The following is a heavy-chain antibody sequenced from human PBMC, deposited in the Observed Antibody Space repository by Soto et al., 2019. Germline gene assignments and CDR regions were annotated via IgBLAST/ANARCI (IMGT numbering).Heavy chain of an antibody. D-gene: IGHD3-16*01. J-gene: IGHJ5*02. V-gene: IGHV3-30*18. CDR1: GFTFSTYG. CDR3: AKDFHPSQSYALYNWFDP. CDR2: IPSDGSNK. Sequence: QVQLVEPGGGVVQPGRSLRLSCAASGFTFSTYGMFWVRQPPGKGLEWVAAIPSDGSNKYYADSVKGRFTISRDNSKNTLFLQMDSLRTEDTAVYYCAKDFHPSQSYALYNWFDPWGQGTLVTVSS.